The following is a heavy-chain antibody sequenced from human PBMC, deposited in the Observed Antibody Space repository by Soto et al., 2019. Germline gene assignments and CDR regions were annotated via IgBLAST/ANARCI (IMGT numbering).Heavy chain of an antibody. CDR1: GFTVSRNY. Sequence: EVQLVESGGGLVQPGGSLRLFCAASGFTVSRNYMSWVRQAPGTGLEWVSVSYSGGSTYYADSVKGRFTISRDNSKNTVYLELNGLRAEATAVYYSARADKDFWGGYGSSYYFFNMDVWGEGTPVTVSS. J-gene: IGHJ6*03. CDR3: ARADKDFWGGYGSSYYFFNMDV. D-gene: IGHD3-3*01. CDR2: SYSGGST. V-gene: IGHV3-66*01.